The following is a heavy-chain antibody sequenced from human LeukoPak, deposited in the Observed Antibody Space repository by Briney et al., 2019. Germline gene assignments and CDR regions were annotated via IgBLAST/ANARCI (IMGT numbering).Heavy chain of an antibody. CDR1: GGSFSGYY. Sequence: PSETLSLTCAVYGGSFSGYYWSWIRQPPGKGLEWIGEINHSGSTNYNPSLKRRVTISVDTSKNQFSLKLSSVTAADTAVYYCAGSATGDIVVVPASTRVDYRGPGNPGTVSS. D-gene: IGHD2-2*01. V-gene: IGHV4-34*01. CDR3: AGSATGDIVVVPASTRVDY. CDR2: INHSGST. J-gene: IGHJ4*02.